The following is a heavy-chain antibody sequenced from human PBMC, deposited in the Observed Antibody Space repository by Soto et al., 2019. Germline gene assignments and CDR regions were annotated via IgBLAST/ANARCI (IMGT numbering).Heavy chain of an antibody. D-gene: IGHD3-22*01. CDR2: VYYTGST. CDR1: GDSISTFY. V-gene: IGHV4-59*01. J-gene: IGHJ4*02. Sequence: SETLSLTCTVSGDSISTFYWGWMRQSPGKELEWIGYVYYTGSTNYNPSLKSRVTISVDRSKNQFSLKLTSANAADTAVYYCARGRTVRNYADDSSDYFYFFGYWGQGTQVTVPS. CDR3: ARGRTVRNYADDSSDYFYFFGY.